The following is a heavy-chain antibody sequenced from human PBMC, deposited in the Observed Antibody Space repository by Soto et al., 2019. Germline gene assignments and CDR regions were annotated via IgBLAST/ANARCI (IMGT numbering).Heavy chain of an antibody. Sequence: SETLSLTCTVSGGSISSGGYYWSWIRQHPGTGLEWIGYISYSGNTYFHPSLRNRVTISLDTSKNEFSLKLNSVTAADTAVYYRERSNIEMDSFDYWGQGTLVTVSS. J-gene: IGHJ4*02. CDR1: GGSISSGGYY. CDR3: ERSNIEMDSFDY. V-gene: IGHV4-31*03. D-gene: IGHD4-4*01. CDR2: ISYSGNT.